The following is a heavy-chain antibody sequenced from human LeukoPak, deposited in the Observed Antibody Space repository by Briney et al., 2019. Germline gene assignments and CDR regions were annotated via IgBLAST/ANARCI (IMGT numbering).Heavy chain of an antibody. D-gene: IGHD3-16*01. V-gene: IGHV3-7*03. CDR2: IKQDRTEK. Sequence: GGSLRLSCAASGFTFSSSWISWVRQAPGKGLEWVANIKQDRTEKYYVDSVKGRFTISRDNAKSSLYLQMNSLRAEDTAVYYCARYVYGLGGDYWGQGTLVTVSS. CDR1: GFTFSSSW. J-gene: IGHJ4*02. CDR3: ARYVYGLGGDY.